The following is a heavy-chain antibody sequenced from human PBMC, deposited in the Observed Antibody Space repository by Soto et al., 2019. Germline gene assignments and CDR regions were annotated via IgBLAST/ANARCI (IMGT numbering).Heavy chain of an antibody. CDR2: SNPDGIGA. D-gene: IGHD2-15*01. CDR1: GFPFSSSW. Sequence: EVQLVETGGGLVQSGGSLRLSCTTSGFPFSSSWMHWVRQGPGKGLVWVARSNPDGIGAKYADSVRGRITISRDNAKEVLYLQMNNLRVDDTAVYFCVRESCRGGSCLFSWDHWGQGTLVTVSS. V-gene: IGHV3-74*01. CDR3: VRESCRGGSCLFSWDH. J-gene: IGHJ4*02.